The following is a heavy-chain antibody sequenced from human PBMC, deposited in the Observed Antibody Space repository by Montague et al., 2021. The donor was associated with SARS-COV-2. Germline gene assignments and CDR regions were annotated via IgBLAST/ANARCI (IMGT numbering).Heavy chain of an antibody. J-gene: IGHJ4*02. V-gene: IGHV4-31*03. D-gene: IGHD1-1*01. CDR2: IHDTGRT. CDR3: ARALEYGNASGYFDY. CDR1: GGSISRGGYY. Sequence: TLSLTCTVSGGSISRGGYYYTWIRQYPGKGLEWIGNIHDTGRTDYKSSLRSRITMSVDMSKNQFSLKLTSVTAADTAVYYCARALEYGNASGYFDYWGQGTLVTVSS.